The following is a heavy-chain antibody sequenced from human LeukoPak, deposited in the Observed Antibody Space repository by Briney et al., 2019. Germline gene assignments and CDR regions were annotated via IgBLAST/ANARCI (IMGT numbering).Heavy chain of an antibody. V-gene: IGHV1-46*01. Sequence: GASVKVSCKASGYTFTSYYMHWVRQAPGQGLEWMGIINPSGGSTSYAQKFQGRVTMTRDTSTSTAYMELRSLRSDDTAVYYCARSGLRELLYQIWGQGTLVTVSS. J-gene: IGHJ4*02. CDR1: GYTFTSYY. CDR2: INPSGGST. CDR3: ARSGLRELLYQI. D-gene: IGHD1-26*01.